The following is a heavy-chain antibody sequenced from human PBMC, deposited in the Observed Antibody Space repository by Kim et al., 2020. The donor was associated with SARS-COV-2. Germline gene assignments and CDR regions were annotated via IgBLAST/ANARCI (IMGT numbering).Heavy chain of an antibody. CDR3: ATDWAAFSSGTYVFVF. Sequence: GGSLRLSCATSGFAFSDSPLHWVRQSPGTGLEWVALISSDGTQKNYANSVRGRFTISRDISKRTLFLQMNSLRPEDTAVYYCATDWAAFSSGTYVFVFWGRGTLVTVSS. V-gene: IGHV3-30*04. J-gene: IGHJ4*02. CDR1: GFAFSDSP. CDR2: ISSDGTQK. D-gene: IGHD3-10*01.